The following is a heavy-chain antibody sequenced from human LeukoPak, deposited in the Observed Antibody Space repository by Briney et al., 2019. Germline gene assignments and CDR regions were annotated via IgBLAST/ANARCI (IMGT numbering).Heavy chain of an antibody. CDR2: ISGSGGST. D-gene: IGHD1-26*01. CDR3: ARCGASGSYYDAFDI. Sequence: PGGSLRLSCAASGFTFSSYAMSWVRQAPGKGLEWVSAISGSGGSTYYADSVKGRFTISRDNSKNTLYLQMNSLRAEDTAVYYCARCGASGSYYDAFDIWGQGTMVTVSS. J-gene: IGHJ3*02. CDR1: GFTFSSYA. V-gene: IGHV3-23*01.